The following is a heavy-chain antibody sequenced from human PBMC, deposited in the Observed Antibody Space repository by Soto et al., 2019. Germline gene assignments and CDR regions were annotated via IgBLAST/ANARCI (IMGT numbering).Heavy chain of an antibody. CDR3: AKDGVIVGATTAGMDV. V-gene: IGHV3-30*18. D-gene: IGHD1-26*01. J-gene: IGHJ6*02. CDR2: ISYDGSNK. Sequence: GGSLRLSCAASGFTFSSYGMHWVRQAPGKGLEWVAVISYDGSNKYYADSVKGRFTISRDNSKNTLYLQMNSLRAEDTAVYYCAKDGVIVGATTAGMDVWGQGTTVTVSS. CDR1: GFTFSSYG.